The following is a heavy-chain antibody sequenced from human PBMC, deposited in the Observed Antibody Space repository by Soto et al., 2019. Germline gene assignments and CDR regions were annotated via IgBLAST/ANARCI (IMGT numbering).Heavy chain of an antibody. Sequence: QVQLQESGPGLVESAQTLSLTCSVSGASITSPDYYWIWIRQPPGRGLEWIGSIYYSGNTFYKTSLQSRLSISTDTSKSQFSLKLNFVTAADTAVYYCASFGVASMNWLNPWGQGTLVTVSS. CDR2: IYYSGNT. D-gene: IGHD3-3*01. CDR1: GASITSPDYY. CDR3: ASFGVASMNWLNP. J-gene: IGHJ5*02. V-gene: IGHV4-30-4*01.